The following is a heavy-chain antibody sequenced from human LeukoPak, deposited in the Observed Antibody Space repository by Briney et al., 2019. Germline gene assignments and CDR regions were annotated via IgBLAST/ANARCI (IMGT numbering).Heavy chain of an antibody. CDR3: AGPNCSGGSCQVDY. D-gene: IGHD2-15*01. CDR2: IYYSGST. CDR1: VGSISSSSYY. J-gene: IGHJ4*02. V-gene: IGHV4-39*01. Sequence: SETLSLTCTVSVGSISSSSYYWGWIRQPPGKGLEWIGSIYYSGSTYYNPSLKSRVTISVDTSKNQFSLKLSSVTAADTAVYYCAGPNCSGGSCQVDYWGQGTLVTVSS.